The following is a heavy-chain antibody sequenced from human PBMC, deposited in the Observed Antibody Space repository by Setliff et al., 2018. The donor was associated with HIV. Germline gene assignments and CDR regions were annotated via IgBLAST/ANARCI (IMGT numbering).Heavy chain of an antibody. J-gene: IGHJ4*02. D-gene: IGHD6-19*01. CDR3: ARQNSGWGVGLYYFDY. V-gene: IGHV4-38-2*01. Sequence: SETLSLTCAVSGYSVTYGYNWGWIRKPPGKGLEWIGSMYYSGSIYYNPSLKSRVTISVDTPNNHFSLRLSSVTAADTALYYCARQNSGWGVGLYYFDYWGQGTLVTVSS. CDR1: GYSVTYGYN. CDR2: MYYSGSI.